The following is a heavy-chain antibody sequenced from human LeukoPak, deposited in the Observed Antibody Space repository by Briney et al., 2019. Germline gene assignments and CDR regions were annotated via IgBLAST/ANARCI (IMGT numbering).Heavy chain of an antibody. V-gene: IGHV1-69*04. J-gene: IGHJ6*02. CDR1: GYTFTNYG. D-gene: IGHD4-17*01. Sequence: ASVKVSCKASGYTFTNYGISWVRQAPGQGLEWMGRIIPILGIANYAQKFQGRVTITADKSTSTAYMELSSLRSEDTAVYYCARPVVGDYGSNYYYGMDVWGQGTTVTVSS. CDR3: ARPVVGDYGSNYYYGMDV. CDR2: IIPILGIA.